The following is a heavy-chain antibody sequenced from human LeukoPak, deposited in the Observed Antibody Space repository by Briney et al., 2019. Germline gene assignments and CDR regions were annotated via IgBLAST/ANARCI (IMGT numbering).Heavy chain of an antibody. D-gene: IGHD1-26*01. CDR2: ISSSSSTI. Sequence: PGGSLRLSCAASGFTFSSYSMNWVRQAPGKGLEWVSYISSSSSTIYYADSVKGRFTISRDNSKNTLYLQMNSLRAEDTAVYYCAKGGGGSYRGPFDIWGQGTMVTVSS. V-gene: IGHV3-48*01. J-gene: IGHJ3*02. CDR3: AKGGGGSYRGPFDI. CDR1: GFTFSSYS.